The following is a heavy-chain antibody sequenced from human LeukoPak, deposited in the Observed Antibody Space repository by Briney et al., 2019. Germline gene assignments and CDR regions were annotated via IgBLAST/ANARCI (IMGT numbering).Heavy chain of an antibody. Sequence: GGSLRLSCAASGFTFNNYALSWVRQAPGKGLEWVSAISVSGGNTYYADSVKGRFTISRDNSKNTLYLQMNDLRAEDTALYYCARCTTWNTHYPLDSWGQGTLVTVSS. CDR3: ARCTTWNTHYPLDS. CDR1: GFTFNNYA. CDR2: ISVSGGNT. D-gene: IGHD1-1*01. J-gene: IGHJ5*01. V-gene: IGHV3-23*01.